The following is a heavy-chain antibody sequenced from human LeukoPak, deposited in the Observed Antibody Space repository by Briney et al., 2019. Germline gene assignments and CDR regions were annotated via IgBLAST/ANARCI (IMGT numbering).Heavy chain of an antibody. V-gene: IGHV1-69*13. Sequence: ASVKVSCKASGGTFSSYAISWVRQAPGQGLEWMGGIIPIFCTANYAQKFQGRVTITADEATSTAYMELSSLRSEDTAVYYCARGGLRLYCSGGSCYLNWFDPWGQGTLVTVSS. CDR1: GGTFSSYA. CDR2: IIPIFCTA. CDR3: ARGGLRLYCSGGSCYLNWFDP. J-gene: IGHJ5*02. D-gene: IGHD2-15*01.